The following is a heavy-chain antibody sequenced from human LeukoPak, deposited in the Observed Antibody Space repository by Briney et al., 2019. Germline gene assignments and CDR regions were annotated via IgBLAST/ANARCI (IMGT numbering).Heavy chain of an antibody. CDR1: GFTFSSYA. Sequence: PGGSLRLSCSASGFTFSSYAMHWVRQAPGKGLEYVSAISSNGGTTYYADSVKGRFTISRDNSKNTLYLQMSSLRAEDTAVYYRVKGGLYYYDASGYNYWGQGTLVTVSS. D-gene: IGHD3-22*01. J-gene: IGHJ4*02. V-gene: IGHV3-64D*09. CDR2: ISSNGGTT. CDR3: VKGGLYYYDASGYNY.